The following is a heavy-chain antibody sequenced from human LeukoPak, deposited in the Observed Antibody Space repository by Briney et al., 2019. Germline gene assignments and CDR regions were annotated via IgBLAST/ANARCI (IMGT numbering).Heavy chain of an antibody. V-gene: IGHV3-30*18. CDR3: AKDRLSGGYDMVDY. Sequence: GRSLRLSCAASGFTFSSYGMHWVRQAPGKGLEWVAVISYDGSNKYYADSVKGRFTISRDNSKNTLYLQMNSLRAEDTAVYYCAKDRLSGGYDMVDYWGQGTLVTVSS. J-gene: IGHJ4*02. CDR2: ISYDGSNK. D-gene: IGHD1-26*01. CDR1: GFTFSSYG.